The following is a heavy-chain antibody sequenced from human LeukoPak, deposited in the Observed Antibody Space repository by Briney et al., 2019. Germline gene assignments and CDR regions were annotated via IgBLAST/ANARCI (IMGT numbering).Heavy chain of an antibody. Sequence: GGSLRLSCAASGFTFSSYEMNWVRQAPGKGLEWVSYISSSGSTIYYADSEKGRFTISRDNAKNSLYLQMNSLRAEDTAVYYCARDLGYCTSTSCYSLYGMDVWGKGTTVTVSS. D-gene: IGHD2-2*02. CDR1: GFTFSSYE. J-gene: IGHJ6*04. V-gene: IGHV3-48*03. CDR3: ARDLGYCTSTSCYSLYGMDV. CDR2: ISSSGSTI.